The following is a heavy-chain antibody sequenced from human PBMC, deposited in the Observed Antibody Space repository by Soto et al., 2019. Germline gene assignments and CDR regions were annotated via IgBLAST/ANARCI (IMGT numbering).Heavy chain of an antibody. J-gene: IGHJ5*01. D-gene: IGHD2-15*01. CDR1: GGSFGSDA. CDR2: LIPIFGKA. Sequence: QVQLVQSGAEVKKPDSSVKVSCTASGGSFGSDAITWVRQPPRQGLEWMGGLIPIFGKATYAQKFQDRVTFTADEATSTAYMELSCLKSEDTAIYYCARGVTGGTYDSWGQGTLVVVSS. CDR3: ARGVTGGTYDS. V-gene: IGHV1-69*01.